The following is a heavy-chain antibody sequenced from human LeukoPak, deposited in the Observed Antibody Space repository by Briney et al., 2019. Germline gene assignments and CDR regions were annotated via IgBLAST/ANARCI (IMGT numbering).Heavy chain of an antibody. J-gene: IGHJ4*02. CDR3: ARDSSGADY. D-gene: IGHD3-22*01. Sequence: GGSLRLSCATSGFTFSTYGIHWARQAPGKGLQWVAFIRYDGSNEYYADSVKGRFTISRDNSKNTLYLQMNSLRAEDTAVYYCARDSSGADYWGQGTLVTVSS. V-gene: IGHV3-30*02. CDR1: GFTFSTYG. CDR2: IRYDGSNE.